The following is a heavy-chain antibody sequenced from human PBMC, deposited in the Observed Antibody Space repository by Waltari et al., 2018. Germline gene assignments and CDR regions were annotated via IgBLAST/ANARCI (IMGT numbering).Heavy chain of an antibody. CDR3: ARDRYCSGGSCPPLGFDYFDY. Sequence: QVQLVQSGAEVKKPGSSVKVSCKASGGTFSSYAISWVRQAPGQGLEWMGRIIPIFGTANYAQKFQGRVTITADKSTSTAYMELSSLRSEDTAVYYCARDRYCSGGSCPPLGFDYFDYWGQGTLVTVSS. V-gene: IGHV1-69*08. CDR2: IIPIFGTA. CDR1: GGTFSSYA. J-gene: IGHJ4*02. D-gene: IGHD2-15*01.